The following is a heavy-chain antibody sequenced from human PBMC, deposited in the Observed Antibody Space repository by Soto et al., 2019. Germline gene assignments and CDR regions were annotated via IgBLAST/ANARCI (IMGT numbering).Heavy chain of an antibody. CDR1: GGSISTVGHY. CDR2: IYHTGST. CDR3: ARATGTLRSRNCDY. V-gene: IGHV4-31*03. J-gene: IGHJ4*02. D-gene: IGHD1-1*01. Sequence: PSETLSLTCSVSGGSISTVGHYWTWIRQPPGKGLGWIGSIYHTGSTYYSKSLRSRLTMSVDTSKSQFSLRLSSVTAADTAVYYCARATGTLRSRNCDYWGQGSLVTVYS.